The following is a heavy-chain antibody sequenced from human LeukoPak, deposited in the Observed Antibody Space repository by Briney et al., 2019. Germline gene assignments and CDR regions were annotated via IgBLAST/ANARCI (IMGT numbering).Heavy chain of an antibody. V-gene: IGHV3-23*01. CDR1: GFTFSSYA. CDR2: ISGSGGST. D-gene: IGHD2-2*02. Sequence: GGSLRLSCAASGFTFSSYAMSWVRQAPGKGLEWVSAISGSGGSTYYADSVKGRFTISRDNSKNTLYLQMNSLRAEDTAVYYCAKGRYCSSTSCYNYYYYYMDVWGKGTTVTVSS. CDR3: AKGRYCSSTSCYNYYYYYMDV. J-gene: IGHJ6*03.